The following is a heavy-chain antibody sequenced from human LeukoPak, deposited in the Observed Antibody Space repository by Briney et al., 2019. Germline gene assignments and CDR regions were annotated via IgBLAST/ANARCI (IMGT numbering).Heavy chain of an antibody. CDR1: GFNFSRYT. CDR3: VKEEYYYDSSGYLYYYYYGMDV. D-gene: IGHD3-22*01. J-gene: IGHJ6*02. V-gene: IGHV3-64D*09. CDR2: MSSNGGST. Sequence: GGSLRLSCSASGFNFSRYTMHWVRQAPGKGLEYVSAMSSNGGSTYYADSVKGGFTISRDNSKNTLYLQMSSLRAEDTAVYYCVKEEYYYDSSGYLYYYYYGMDVWGQGTTVTVSS.